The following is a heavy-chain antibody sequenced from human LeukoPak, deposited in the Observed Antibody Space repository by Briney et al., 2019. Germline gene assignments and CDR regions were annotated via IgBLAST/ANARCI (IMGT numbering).Heavy chain of an antibody. CDR3: ARVPYYDSSGYYYPDY. V-gene: IGHV3-48*01. CDR2: ISSSSSTI. Sequence: GGSLRLSCAASGFTFSSYSMNWVRQAPGKGLEWVSYISSSSSTIYYADSVKGRFTISRDNAKNSLYLQMNSLRAEDTAVYYCARVPYYDSSGYYYPDYWGQGTLVTVSS. D-gene: IGHD3-22*01. J-gene: IGHJ4*02. CDR1: GFTFSSYS.